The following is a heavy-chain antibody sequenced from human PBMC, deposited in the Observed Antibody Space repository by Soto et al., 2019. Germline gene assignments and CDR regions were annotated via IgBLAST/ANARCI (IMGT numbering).Heavy chain of an antibody. V-gene: IGHV4-61*01. D-gene: IGHD5-18*01. CDR3: ARLSGYTHAADY. Sequence: SETLSLTCTVSGGSVSSGSYYWSWIRQPPGKGLEWIEYIYYSGSTNYNPSLKSRVTISVDTSKNQFSLKLSSVTAADTAVYYCARLSGYTHAADYWGQGTLVTVSS. CDR2: IYYSGST. CDR1: GGSVSSGSYY. J-gene: IGHJ4*02.